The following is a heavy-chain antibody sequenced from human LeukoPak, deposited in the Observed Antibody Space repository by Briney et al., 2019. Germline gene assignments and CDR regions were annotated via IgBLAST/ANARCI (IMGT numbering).Heavy chain of an antibody. V-gene: IGHV3-53*01. Sequence: GGSLRLSCAASGFTLSSNYMSWVRQAPGKGLEWVAVIYSGGSTYYPDSVKGRFTISRDNSKNTLYLQMNSLRAEDTAVYYCAKWLAYCGGDCYSSAFDIWGQGTMVTVSS. J-gene: IGHJ3*02. CDR3: AKWLAYCGGDCYSSAFDI. CDR2: IYSGGST. CDR1: GFTLSSNY. D-gene: IGHD2-21*02.